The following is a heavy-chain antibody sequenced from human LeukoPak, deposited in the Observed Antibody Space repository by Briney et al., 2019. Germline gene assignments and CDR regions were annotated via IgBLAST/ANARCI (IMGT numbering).Heavy chain of an antibody. CDR3: ARSSSGYYDFWSLNYHFDY. CDR2: IYYSGST. D-gene: IGHD3-3*01. J-gene: IGHJ4*02. CDR1: GGSISSYY. Sequence: PSETLSLTCTVSGGSISSYYWSWIRQPPGKGLEWIGYIYYSGSTNYNPSLKSRVTISVDTSKNQFSLKLSSVTAADTAVYYCARSSSGYYDFWSLNYHFDYRGQGTLVTVSS. V-gene: IGHV4-59*01.